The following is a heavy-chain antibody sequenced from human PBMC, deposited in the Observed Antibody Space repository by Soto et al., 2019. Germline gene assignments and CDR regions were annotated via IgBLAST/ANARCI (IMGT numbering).Heavy chain of an antibody. J-gene: IGHJ6*02. V-gene: IGHV4-4*02. D-gene: IGHD4-4*01. Sequence: PSETLSLTCAVSGGSISSSNWWSWVRQPPGKGLEWIGEIYHSGSTNYNPSLKSRVTISVDKSKNQFSLKLSSVTAADTAVYYCARDLPTVTKGYYYYGMDVWGQGTTVTVS. CDR2: IYHSGST. CDR1: GGSISSSNW. CDR3: ARDLPTVTKGYYYYGMDV.